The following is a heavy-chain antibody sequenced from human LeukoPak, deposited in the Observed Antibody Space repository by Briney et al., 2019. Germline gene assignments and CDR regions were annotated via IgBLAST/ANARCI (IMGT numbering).Heavy chain of an antibody. CDR1: GFTFSSYS. V-gene: IGHV3-21*04. J-gene: IGHJ4*02. CDR3: AKARLSNYYDSSGYPLLPAPFDY. D-gene: IGHD3-22*01. Sequence: GGSLRLSCAASGFTFSSYSMTWVRQAPGKGLECVSSISSSSSYIYYADSVKGRFTISRDNAKNSLYLQMDSLRAEDTAVYYCAKARLSNYYDSSGYPLLPAPFDYWGQGTLVTVSS. CDR2: ISSSSSYI.